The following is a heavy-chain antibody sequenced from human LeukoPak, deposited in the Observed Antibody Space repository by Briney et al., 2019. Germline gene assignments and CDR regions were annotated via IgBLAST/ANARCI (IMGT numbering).Heavy chain of an antibody. V-gene: IGHV4-59*08. CDR2: IYYSGST. D-gene: IGHD2-15*01. CDR3: ARLHRYCSGGSCPSDAFDI. J-gene: IGHJ3*02. Sequence: SETLSLTCTVSGGSISSYYWSWIRQPPGKGLEWIGYIYYSGSTNYNPSLKSRVTISVDTSKNQFSLKLSSVTAADTAVYYCARLHRYCSGGSCPSDAFDIRGQGTMVTVSS. CDR1: GGSISSYY.